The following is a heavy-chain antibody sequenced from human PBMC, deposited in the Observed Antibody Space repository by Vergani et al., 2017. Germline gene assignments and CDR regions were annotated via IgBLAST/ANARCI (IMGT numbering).Heavy chain of an antibody. CDR1: GDAISRDTYS. D-gene: IGHD6-19*01. CDR2: VYYSGTT. V-gene: IGHV4-30-4*07. CDR3: ARGQTGYSSDWSTYFFYMDV. Sequence: QVQLHESGPGLVKPSQTLSLTCTLSGDAISRDTYSWNWVRQPPGKPLEWIGSVYYSGTTYYNPSLGGRVTMSIDKSKNHFSLTLTSVTAADSAFYFCARGQTGYSSDWSTYFFYMDVWGKGTTVTVSS. J-gene: IGHJ6*03.